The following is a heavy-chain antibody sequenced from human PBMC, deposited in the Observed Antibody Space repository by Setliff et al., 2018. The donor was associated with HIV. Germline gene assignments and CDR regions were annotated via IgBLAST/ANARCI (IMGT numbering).Heavy chain of an antibody. CDR1: GGTFRSYS. CDR3: AKAAVEMTTIAFGGPPGY. CDR2: IIPFIDAT. J-gene: IGHJ4*02. V-gene: IGHV1-69*11. D-gene: IGHD3-16*01. Sequence: GASVKVSCKASGGTFRSYSINWVRQAPGQGLEWMGTIIPFIDATHYAQSFQGRLTITADESSNTAYMELSSLRLHDTAVYYCAKAAVEMTTIAFGGPPGYLGQGTLVTVSS.